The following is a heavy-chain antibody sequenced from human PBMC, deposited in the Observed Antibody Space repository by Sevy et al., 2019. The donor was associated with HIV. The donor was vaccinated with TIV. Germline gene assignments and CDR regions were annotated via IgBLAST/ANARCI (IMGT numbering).Heavy chain of an antibody. CDR1: GFTFSSYW. V-gene: IGHV3-7*01. J-gene: IGHJ4*02. Sequence: GGSLRLSCAASGFTFSSYWMSWVRQAPGKGLEWLATINLDGSEPFYVDSVKGRFTISRHNPRKSVYLQMTSLSAEDTAVYYCARLFYGSADYWGQGTLVTVSS. CDR3: ARLFYGSADY. D-gene: IGHD3-10*01. CDR2: INLDGSEP.